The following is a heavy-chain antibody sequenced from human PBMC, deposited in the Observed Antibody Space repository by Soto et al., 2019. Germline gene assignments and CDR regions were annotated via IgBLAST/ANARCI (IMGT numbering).Heavy chain of an antibody. CDR2: INPNSGGT. CDR3: AKAPRDYIAAADY. J-gene: IGHJ4*02. D-gene: IGHD6-13*01. CDR1: GYTFTGYY. Sequence: ASVKVSCKASGYTFTGYYMHWVRQAPGQGLGWMGWINPNSGGTNYAQKFQGGVTMTRDTSISTAYMELSRLRSDDTAVYYCAKAPRDYIAAADYWSQGTLVTVAS. V-gene: IGHV1-2*02.